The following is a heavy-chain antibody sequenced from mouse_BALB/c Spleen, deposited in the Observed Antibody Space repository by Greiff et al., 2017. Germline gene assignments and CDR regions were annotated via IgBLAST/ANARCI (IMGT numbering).Heavy chain of an antibody. CDR3: ARPYYRYDWYFDV. D-gene: IGHD2-14*01. CDR2: INPSSGYT. Sequence: QVQLKQFAAELARPGASVKMSCKASGYTFTSYTMHWVKQRPGQGLEWIGYINPSSGYTEYNQKFKDKTTLTADKSSSTAYMQLSSLTSEDSAVYYCARPYYRYDWYFDVWGAGTTVTVSS. V-gene: IGHV1-4*02. J-gene: IGHJ1*01. CDR1: GYTFTSYT.